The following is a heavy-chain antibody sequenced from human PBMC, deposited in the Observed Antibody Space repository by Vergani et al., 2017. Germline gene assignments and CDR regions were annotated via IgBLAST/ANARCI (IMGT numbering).Heavy chain of an antibody. Sequence: QVQLVQSGAEVKKPGASVKVSCKVSGYTLTELSMHWVRQAPGKGLEWMGGFDPEDGETIYAQKFQGRVTMTEDTSTDTAYMELSSLRSEDTAVYYCARDWDPPPRYCSGGSCRPELGNDYGMDVWGQGTTVTVSS. D-gene: IGHD2-15*01. CDR3: ARDWDPPPRYCSGGSCRPELGNDYGMDV. V-gene: IGHV1-24*01. CDR2: FDPEDGET. CDR1: GYTLTELS. J-gene: IGHJ6*02.